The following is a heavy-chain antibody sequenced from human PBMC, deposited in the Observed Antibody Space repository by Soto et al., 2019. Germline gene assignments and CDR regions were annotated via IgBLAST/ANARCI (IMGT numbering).Heavy chain of an antibody. CDR3: AGDGYKRVN. CDR1: GGSISSGGYS. CDR2: IYHSGST. D-gene: IGHD5-12*01. J-gene: IGHJ4*02. Sequence: SETLSLTCAVSGGSISSGGYSWSWIRQPPGKGLEWIGYIYHSGSTYYNPSLKSRVTISVDRSKNQFSLKLSSVTAADTAVYYCAGDGYKRVNWGQGTLVTVSS. V-gene: IGHV4-30-2*01.